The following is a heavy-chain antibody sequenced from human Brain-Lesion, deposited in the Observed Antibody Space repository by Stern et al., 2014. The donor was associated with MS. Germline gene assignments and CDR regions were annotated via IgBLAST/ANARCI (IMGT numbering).Heavy chain of an antibody. J-gene: IGHJ4*02. CDR1: GGSISSSNW. D-gene: IGHD6-13*01. CDR3: ARFPASRPHVFDS. V-gene: IGHV4-4*02. Sequence: QVQLQESGPGLVKPSGTLSLTCAVSGGSISSSNWWSWVRQSPGKGLGWIGESDHSGSTIYNPSLKSRVTVSVDKSKTRFSLTLGSVPAADTAVYFCARFPASRPHVFDSWGQGTLVTVSS. CDR2: SDHSGST.